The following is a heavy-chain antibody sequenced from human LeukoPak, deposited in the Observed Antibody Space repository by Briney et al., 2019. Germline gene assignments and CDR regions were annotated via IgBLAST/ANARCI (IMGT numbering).Heavy chain of an antibody. CDR1: GFTFSPYN. CDR3: AREYWSEDRGSFDP. J-gene: IGHJ5*02. V-gene: IGHV3-48*01. CDR2: ISSGSSAI. D-gene: IGHD1-1*01. Sequence: GGSLRLSCAASGFTFSPYNMNWVRQAPGKGLEWVSYISSGSSAIYYADSVKGRFTISRDNAKNSLYLQMNSLRAEDTAVYYCAREYWSEDRGSFDPWGQGTLVTVSS.